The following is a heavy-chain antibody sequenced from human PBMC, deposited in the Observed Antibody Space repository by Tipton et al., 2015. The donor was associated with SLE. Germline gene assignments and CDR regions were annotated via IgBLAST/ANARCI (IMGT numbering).Heavy chain of an antibody. J-gene: IGHJ4*02. V-gene: IGHV4-59*12. D-gene: IGHD6-6*01. CDR3: ARLVLLIDY. CDR1: GASISSYY. CDR2: RYYSGST. Sequence: TLSLTCNVSGASISSYYWSWIRQAPGKGLEWIGYRYYSGSTNYNPSLKSRVTISVDRSKNQFSLRLSSVTAADTAFYYCARLVLLIDYWGQGTLVTVSS.